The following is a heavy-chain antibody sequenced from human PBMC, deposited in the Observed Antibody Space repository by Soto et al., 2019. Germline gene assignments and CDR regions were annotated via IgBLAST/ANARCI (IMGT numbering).Heavy chain of an antibody. D-gene: IGHD2-21*02. CDR1: GFTFSVYA. CDR3: ASLGVGDWANYYYYYGMDV. CDR2: VTANGGST. J-gene: IGHJ6*02. V-gene: IGHV3-23*01. Sequence: EVQLLESGGGFVQPGGSPRLSCAATGFTFSVYAMTWVRQAPGKGLEWGSAVTANGGSTYSADSVKGRFTISRDNSKNTLFLQMNSLRAEDTAVYYCASLGVGDWANYYYYYGMDVWGQGTTVTVSS.